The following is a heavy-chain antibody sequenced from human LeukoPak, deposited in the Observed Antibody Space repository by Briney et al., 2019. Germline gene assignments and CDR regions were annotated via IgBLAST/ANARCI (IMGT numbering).Heavy chain of an antibody. CDR2: INPKSGGT. D-gene: IGHD3-22*01. V-gene: IGHV1-2*02. J-gene: IGHJ4*02. CDR3: ARSQYYYDSSGYSPLDY. CDR1: GYTFTNYA. Sequence: ASVKVSCKASGYTFTNYAVNWVRQAPGQGLEWMGWINPKSGGTNYAQKSQGRVTMTRDTSISTVYMELSRLISDDTAVYYCARSQYYYDSSGYSPLDYWGQGTLVTVSS.